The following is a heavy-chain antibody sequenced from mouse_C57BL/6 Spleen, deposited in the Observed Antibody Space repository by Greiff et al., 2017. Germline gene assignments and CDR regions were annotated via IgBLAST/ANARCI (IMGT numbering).Heavy chain of an antibody. CDR1: GYAFSSSW. V-gene: IGHV1-82*01. Sequence: LVESGPELVKPGASVKISCKASGYAFSSSWMNWVKQRPGKGLEWIGRIYPGDGDTNYNGKFKGKATLTADKSSSTAYMQLSSLTSEDSAVYFCARVGSNYDFDYWGQGTTLTVSS. CDR3: ARVGSNYDFDY. D-gene: IGHD2-5*01. CDR2: IYPGDGDT. J-gene: IGHJ2*01.